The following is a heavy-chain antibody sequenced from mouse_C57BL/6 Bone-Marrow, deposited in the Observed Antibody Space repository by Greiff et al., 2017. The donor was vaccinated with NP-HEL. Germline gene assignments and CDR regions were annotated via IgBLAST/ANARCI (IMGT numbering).Heavy chain of an antibody. CDR1: GYSFNDYY. V-gene: IGHV14-1*01. CDR3: ATIYVAYYYWLAY. D-gene: IGHD1-1*02. CDR2: IDPEYGTT. Sequence: EVQLVESGPELVKPGASVKISCTASGYSFNDYYMNWVKQSPGKGLEWIGGIDPEYGTTGYDSKFKGKATMTADESSNTAYLQLSSLTSEDSAVYYCATIYVAYYYWLAYWGQGTSVTVSA. J-gene: IGHJ3*01.